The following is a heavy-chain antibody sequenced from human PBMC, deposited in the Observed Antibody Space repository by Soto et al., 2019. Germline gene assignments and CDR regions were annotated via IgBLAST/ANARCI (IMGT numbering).Heavy chain of an antibody. CDR2: ISAYNGNT. Sequence: ASLEVRCKASGGTFSSYAIIWVRQATGQGLEWMGWISAYNGNTNYAQKLQGRVTMTTDTSTSTAYMELRSLRSDDTAVYYCARSPTYYYDSSGLLSAFDIWGQGTMVTVSS. V-gene: IGHV1-18*01. CDR1: GGTFSSYA. J-gene: IGHJ3*02. D-gene: IGHD3-22*01. CDR3: ARSPTYYYDSSGLLSAFDI.